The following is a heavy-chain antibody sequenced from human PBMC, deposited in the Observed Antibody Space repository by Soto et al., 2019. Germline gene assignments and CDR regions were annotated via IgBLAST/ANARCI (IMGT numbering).Heavy chain of an antibody. CDR1: GFTFSSYV. CDR2: ISSSGGTT. Sequence: GGSLRLFCAASGFTFSSYVMHWVRQAPGKGLEWVSSISSSGGTTSQRNSGKRHAPIPRDNPGDTLYLQMTSLSAEETAVCHCLIGELDILCVGLRARFDPGRLGTVVTVSS. CDR3: LIGELDILCVGLRARFDP. D-gene: IGHD1-1*01. J-gene: IGHJ5*02. V-gene: IGHV3-48*03.